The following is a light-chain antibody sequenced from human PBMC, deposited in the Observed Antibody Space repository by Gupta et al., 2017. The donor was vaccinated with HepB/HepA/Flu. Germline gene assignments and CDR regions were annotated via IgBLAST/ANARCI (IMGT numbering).Light chain of an antibody. Sequence: QTVVTQDPSFSVSPGGTVTLTCGLSSGSVSTNYYPSWYQQTPGQAPRTLIYSTNTRSSGVPDRFSGSILGNKAALTITGAQADDESVYYCVLYMGSGIWVFGGGTKVTVL. J-gene: IGLJ3*02. V-gene: IGLV8-61*01. CDR3: VLYMGSGIWV. CDR2: STN. CDR1: SGSVSTNYY.